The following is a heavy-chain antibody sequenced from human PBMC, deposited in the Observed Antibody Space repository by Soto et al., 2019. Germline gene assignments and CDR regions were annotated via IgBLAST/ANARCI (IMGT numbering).Heavy chain of an antibody. V-gene: IGHV3-23*01. CDR1: GFTFSNNG. J-gene: IGHJ4*02. Sequence: GGSLRLSCAASGFTFSNNGMSWVRQAPGKGLEWVSSISGSGGSTYFADSVKGRFTISRDNSKNTLYLQMNSLRAEDTAVYYCAKDGWAASTGGPYYFDYWGQGTLVTVSS. D-gene: IGHD6-13*01. CDR2: ISGSGGST. CDR3: AKDGWAASTGGPYYFDY.